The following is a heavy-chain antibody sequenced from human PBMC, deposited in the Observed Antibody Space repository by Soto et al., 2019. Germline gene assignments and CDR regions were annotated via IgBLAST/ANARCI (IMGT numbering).Heavy chain of an antibody. CDR2: IRSKRYGGTP. Sequence: SLRLSCTTSGFTFGDYAMSWVRQAPGKGLEWVGFIRSKRYGGTPEYAASVKGRISISRDDSKSIAYLEMNSLKTEDSAVYYCTRLPPHPRPAFDYWCQGTLVTVSS. V-gene: IGHV3-49*04. CDR3: TRLPPHPRPAFDY. D-gene: IGHD2-2*01. J-gene: IGHJ4*02. CDR1: GFTFGDYA.